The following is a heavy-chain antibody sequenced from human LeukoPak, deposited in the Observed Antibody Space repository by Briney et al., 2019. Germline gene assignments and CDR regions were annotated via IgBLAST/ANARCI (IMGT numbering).Heavy chain of an antibody. CDR2: INPNSGGT. Sequence: GASVKVSCTASGYTFTGYYMHWVRQAPGQGLEWMGRINPNSGGTNYAQKFQGRVTMTRDTSISTAYMELSRLRSDDTAVYYCARRGATRVGYYFDYWGQGTLVTVSS. CDR3: ARRGATRVGYYFDY. J-gene: IGHJ4*02. V-gene: IGHV1-2*06. D-gene: IGHD1-26*01. CDR1: GYTFTGYY.